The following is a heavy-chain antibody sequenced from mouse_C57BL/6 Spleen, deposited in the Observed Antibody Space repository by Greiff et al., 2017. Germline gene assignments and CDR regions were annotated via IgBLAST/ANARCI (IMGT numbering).Heavy chain of an antibody. CDR1: GYAFSSSW. CDR3: ARDSGTAMDY. J-gene: IGHJ4*01. CDR2: IYPGDGDT. Sequence: QVQLQQSGPELVKPGASVKISCKASGYAFSSSWMNWVKQRPGKGLEWIGRIYPGDGDTNYNGKFKGKATLTADKSSSTAYMQLISRTSEDSAVYFCARDSGTAMDYWGQGTSVTVSS. D-gene: IGHD4-1*01. V-gene: IGHV1-82*01.